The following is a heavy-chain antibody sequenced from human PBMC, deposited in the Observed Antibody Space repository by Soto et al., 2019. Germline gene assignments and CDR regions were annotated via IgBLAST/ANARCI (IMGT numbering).Heavy chain of an antibody. J-gene: IGHJ6*02. Sequence: PEASLRLSCAASGFTFSSYGMHWVRQAPGKGLQWVEVIWYDGSNKYYADSVKGRFTISRDNSKNTLYLQMNSLRAEDTAVYYCARDLFGTYYYGSGSYYNRGMDVWGQGTTVTVSS. CDR3: ARDLFGTYYYGSGSYYNRGMDV. D-gene: IGHD3-10*01. CDR2: IWYDGSNK. CDR1: GFTFSSYG. V-gene: IGHV3-33*01.